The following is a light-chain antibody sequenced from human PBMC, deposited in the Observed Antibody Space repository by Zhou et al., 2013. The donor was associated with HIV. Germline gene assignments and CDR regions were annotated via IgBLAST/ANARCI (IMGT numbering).Light chain of an antibody. V-gene: IGKV2D-29*01. CDR1: QSLLHSDGKTY. CDR3: QQTYSTPRT. Sequence: DIVLTQTPLSLSVTPGQPAAIYCKSSQSLLHSDGKTYFYWYLQKAGQPPHLLIFELSNRFSGVPDRFSGSGSGTDFTLTISSLQPEDFATYYCQQTYSTPRTFGQGTKVEIK. J-gene: IGKJ1*01. CDR2: ELS.